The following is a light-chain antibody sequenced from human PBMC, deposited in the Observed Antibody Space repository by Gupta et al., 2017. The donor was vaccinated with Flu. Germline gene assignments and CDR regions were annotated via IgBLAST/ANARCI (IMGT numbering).Light chain of an antibody. CDR1: QSVRSSY. CDR2: ASS. CDR3: QQDGDSPYT. V-gene: IGKV3-20*01. Sequence: EVVLTQSPGTLSLSPGERATLSCSASQSVRSSYITWYQQKPGQAPRLLIHASSTRATGIPDRFSGSGSGTDFTLTISRLEPEDFAVYYCQQDGDSPYTFGQGTKVEIK. J-gene: IGKJ2*01.